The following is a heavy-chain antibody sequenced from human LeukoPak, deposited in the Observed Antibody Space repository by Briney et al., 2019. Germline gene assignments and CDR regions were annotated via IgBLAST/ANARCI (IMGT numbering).Heavy chain of an antibody. D-gene: IGHD6-13*01. CDR3: ARQYIAAANLYFDF. J-gene: IGHJ4*02. CDR2: SGST. CDR1: GGSLSSSSYY. Sequence: SETLSLTCTVSGGSLSSSSYYWGWVRQPPGKGLEWIGNSGSTYSNPSLKSRVTISVDTSKNQFSLKLSSVTAADTAVYYCARQYIAAANLYFDFWGQGTLVTVSS. V-gene: IGHV4-39*01.